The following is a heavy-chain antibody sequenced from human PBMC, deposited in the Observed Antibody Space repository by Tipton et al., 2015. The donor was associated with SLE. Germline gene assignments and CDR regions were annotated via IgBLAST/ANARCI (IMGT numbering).Heavy chain of an antibody. D-gene: IGHD6-13*01. CDR2: SNEDGTIT. CDR1: GFTFSSFG. Sequence: SLRLSCEASGFTFSSFGMHWVRQAPGKGLVWVARSNEDGTITSYEDSVRGRFTISRDNAKNTLYLQMNSLRVEDTALYYCARGIDPSSSRISDYWGQGTLVSVSS. V-gene: IGHV3-74*01. J-gene: IGHJ4*02. CDR3: ARGIDPSSSRISDY.